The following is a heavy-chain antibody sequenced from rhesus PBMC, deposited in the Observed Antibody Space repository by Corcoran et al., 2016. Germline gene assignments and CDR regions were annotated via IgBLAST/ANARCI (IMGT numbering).Heavy chain of an antibody. D-gene: IGHD5-12*01. V-gene: IGHV4-80*01. CDR1: GGSFSSYW. CDR2: INGNSGST. Sequence: QVQLQESGPGLVKPSETLSLTCTVSGGSFSSYWWSWIRQPPGKGLEWIGEINGNSGSTNYSPSLTSRVTISRDASQNQFSLKLSSVPAADTAVYYCARSPDSYSTNYWGQGVLVTVSS. J-gene: IGHJ4*01. CDR3: ARSPDSYSTNY.